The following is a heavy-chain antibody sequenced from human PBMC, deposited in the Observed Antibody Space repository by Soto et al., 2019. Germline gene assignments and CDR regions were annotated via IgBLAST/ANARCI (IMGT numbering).Heavy chain of an antibody. D-gene: IGHD6-19*01. CDR3: ARGLHSSGWLPCDY. V-gene: IGHV2-5*01. CDR1: GFSLSTSGVG. CDR2: IYCNDDK. J-gene: IGHJ4*02. Sequence: QITLKESGPTLVKPTQTLTLTCTFSGFSLSTSGVGVGWFRQPPGKALEWLALIYCNDDKRYSPSLKSRLTITKDTSKNPVVLTMTNIDPVDTATYCCARGLHSSGWLPCDYWGQGTLVTVSS.